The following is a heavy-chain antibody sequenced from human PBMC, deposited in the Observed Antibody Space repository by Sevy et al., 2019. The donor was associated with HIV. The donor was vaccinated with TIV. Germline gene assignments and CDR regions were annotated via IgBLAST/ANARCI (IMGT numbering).Heavy chain of an antibody. CDR2: FCFGDGSM. V-gene: IGHV3-23*01. CDR3: VREGCTKPHDF. D-gene: IGHD2-8*01. CDR1: GFTFSRYT. J-gene: IGHJ4*02. Sequence: GGSLRLSCAASGFTFSRYTMTWDRQAPGKGLEWVSTFCFGDGSMNYADSAKGRFTISRDNSKDTLYLQMNNLRAEDTAMYYCVREGCTKPHDFWGQGTLVTVSS.